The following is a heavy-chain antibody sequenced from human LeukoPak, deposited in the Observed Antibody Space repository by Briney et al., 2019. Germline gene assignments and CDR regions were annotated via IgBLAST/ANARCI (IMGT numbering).Heavy chain of an antibody. D-gene: IGHD3-3*01. CDR2: IYYSGST. J-gene: IGHJ4*02. V-gene: IGHV4-59*08. Sequence: SETLSLTCTVSGGSISSYYWSWIRQPPGKGLEWIGYIYYSGSTNYNPSLKSRVTISVDTSKNQFSLKLSSVTAADTAVYYCASLFGGYWGQGTLVTVSS. CDR1: GGSISSYY. CDR3: ASLFGGY.